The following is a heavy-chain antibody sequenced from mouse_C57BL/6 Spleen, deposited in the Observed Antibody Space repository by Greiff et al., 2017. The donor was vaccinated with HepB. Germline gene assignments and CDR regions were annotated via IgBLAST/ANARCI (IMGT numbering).Heavy chain of an antibody. V-gene: IGHV1-82*01. CDR1: GYAFSSSW. J-gene: IGHJ4*01. D-gene: IGHD2-2*01. CDR3: ALSTMVTTEYAMDY. CDR2: IYPGDGDT. Sequence: VQLQQSGPELVKPGASVKISCKASGYAFSSSWMNWVKQRPGKGLEWIGRIYPGDGDTNYNGKFKGKATLTADKSSSTAYMQLSSLTSEDSAVYFCALSTMVTTEYAMDYWGQGTSVTVSS.